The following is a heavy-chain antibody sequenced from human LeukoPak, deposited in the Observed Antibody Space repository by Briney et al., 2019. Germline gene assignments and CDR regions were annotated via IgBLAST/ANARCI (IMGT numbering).Heavy chain of an antibody. Sequence: PGGSLRLSCAASGFTFDDYAMHWVRQAPGKGLEWVSLISWDGGSTYYADSVKGRFTISRDNSKNSLYLQMNSLRAEDTALYYCAKDQMGIAAAGTPPYYYYMDVWGKGTTVTVSS. CDR3: AKDQMGIAAAGTPPYYYYMDV. V-gene: IGHV3-43D*03. D-gene: IGHD6-13*01. CDR2: ISWDGGST. J-gene: IGHJ6*03. CDR1: GFTFDDYA.